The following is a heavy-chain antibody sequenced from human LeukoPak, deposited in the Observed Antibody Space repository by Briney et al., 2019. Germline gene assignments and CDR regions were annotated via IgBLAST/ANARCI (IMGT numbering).Heavy chain of an antibody. V-gene: IGHV3-66*01. D-gene: IGHD3-9*01. Sequence: GGSLRLSCAASGFTVSSNYMSWVRQAPGKGLEWVSVIYSGGSTYYADSVKGRFTISRDNSKNTLYLQMNSLRAEDTAVYYCARNYYDILTGYSYYMDVWGKGTTVTISS. CDR3: ARNYYDILTGYSYYMDV. CDR2: IYSGGST. CDR1: GFTVSSNY. J-gene: IGHJ6*03.